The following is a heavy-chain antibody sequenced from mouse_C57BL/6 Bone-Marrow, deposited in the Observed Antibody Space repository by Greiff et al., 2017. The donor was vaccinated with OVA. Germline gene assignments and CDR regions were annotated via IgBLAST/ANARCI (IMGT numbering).Heavy chain of an antibody. D-gene: IGHD2-1*01. Sequence: EVQVVESGGGLVKPGGSLKLSCAASGFTFSSYAMSWVRQTPEKRLEWVATISDGGSYTYYPDNVKGRFTISRDNAKNNLYLQMSHLKSEDTAMYYCARGALYPWYFDVGGTGTTVTVSA. CDR3: ARGALYPWYFDV. V-gene: IGHV5-4*01. J-gene: IGHJ1*03. CDR1: GFTFSSYA. CDR2: ISDGGSYT.